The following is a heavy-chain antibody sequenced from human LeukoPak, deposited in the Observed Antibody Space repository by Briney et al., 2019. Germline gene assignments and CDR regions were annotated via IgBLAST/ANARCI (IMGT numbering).Heavy chain of an antibody. CDR2: FNAGNGNT. Sequence: GASVKVSCKASGYTFTSYAMHWVRQAPGQRLEWMGWFNAGNGNTKYSQKFQGRVTITRDTSASTAYMELSSLRSEDTAVYYCARVGPEVTNYDYWGQGTLVTVSS. V-gene: IGHV1-3*01. D-gene: IGHD2-21*02. CDR3: ARVGPEVTNYDY. CDR1: GYTFTSYA. J-gene: IGHJ4*02.